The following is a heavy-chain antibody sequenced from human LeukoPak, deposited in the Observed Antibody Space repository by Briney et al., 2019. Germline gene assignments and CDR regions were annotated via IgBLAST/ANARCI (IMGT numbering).Heavy chain of an antibody. CDR1: GFSFSDYS. CDR3: ARVYGSGTYPIDY. D-gene: IGHD3-10*01. J-gene: IGHJ4*02. Sequence: PGGSLRLSCAASGFSFSDYSMSWVRQAPGKGLERVSSISSTSSHIYYADLVKGRFTISRDNAKNSLFLQMNSLRAEDTAVYYCARVYGSGTYPIDYWGQGTLVTVSS. V-gene: IGHV3-21*01. CDR2: ISSTSSHI.